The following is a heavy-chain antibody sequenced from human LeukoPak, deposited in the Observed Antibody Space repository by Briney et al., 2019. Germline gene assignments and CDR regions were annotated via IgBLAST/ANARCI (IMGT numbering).Heavy chain of an antibody. Sequence: GGSLRLSCAASGFTFDDYAMPWVRQAPGKGLEWVSGISWNSGSIGYADSVKGRFTISRDNAKNSLYLQMNSLRAEDTALYYCAKDTAARIGSAFDYWGQGTLVTVSS. CDR2: ISWNSGSI. V-gene: IGHV3-9*01. D-gene: IGHD6-6*01. CDR3: AKDTAARIGSAFDY. CDR1: GFTFDDYA. J-gene: IGHJ4*02.